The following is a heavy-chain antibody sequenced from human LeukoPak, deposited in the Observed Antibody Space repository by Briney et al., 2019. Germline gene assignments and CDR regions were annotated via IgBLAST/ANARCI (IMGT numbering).Heavy chain of an antibody. J-gene: IGHJ4*02. CDR3: AKDNEDY. V-gene: IGHV3-30*18. D-gene: IGHD2-8*01. CDR1: GFTFSSSG. Sequence: PGESLRLSCAASGFTFSSSGMHWVRQPPNKGLEWVAIISYDGSNKYYADSVKGRFTISRDNSKNTLYLQMNSLRAEDTAVYYCAKDNEDYWGQGTLVTVSS. CDR2: ISYDGSNK.